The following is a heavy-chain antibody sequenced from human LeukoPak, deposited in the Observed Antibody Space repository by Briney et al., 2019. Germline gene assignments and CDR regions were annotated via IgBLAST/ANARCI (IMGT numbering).Heavy chain of an antibody. CDR1: GYTFTGYY. Sequence: ASVKVSCKASGYTFTGYYMHWVRQAPGQGLEWMGWINPNSGGTNYAQKFQGRVTMTRDTSTSTAYMELSRLRSDDTAVYYCATAYGDYEGGLDYWGQGALVTVSS. D-gene: IGHD4-17*01. CDR3: ATAYGDYEGGLDY. CDR2: INPNSGGT. V-gene: IGHV1-2*02. J-gene: IGHJ4*02.